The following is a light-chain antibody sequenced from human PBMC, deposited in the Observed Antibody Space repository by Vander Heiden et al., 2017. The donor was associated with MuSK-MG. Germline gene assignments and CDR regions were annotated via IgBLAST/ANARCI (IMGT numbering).Light chain of an antibody. CDR3: GAWDTSLSGVV. J-gene: IGLJ3*02. CDR1: SSNIGENY. V-gene: IGLV1-51*01. Sequence: QSVLTQPPSVSAAPGQMLTISCSGKSSNIGENYVSGYQQLRGAAPKLLIYDNKMRPTGIPVRFSGSKSGTSATLAIDGVQPEDEADYFCGAWDTSLSGVVFGGGTKVTV. CDR2: DNK.